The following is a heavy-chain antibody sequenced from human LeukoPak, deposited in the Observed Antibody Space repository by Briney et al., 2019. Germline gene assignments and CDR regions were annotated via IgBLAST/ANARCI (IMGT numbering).Heavy chain of an antibody. J-gene: IGHJ6*02. D-gene: IGHD6-13*01. CDR3: ARAEYSSSWYEGSGYYYGMDV. Sequence: GASVKVSCKASGYTFTSYAMNWVRQAPGQGLEWMGWINTSTGNPTYAQGFTGRFVFSLDTSVSTAYLQISSLKAEDTAVYYCARAEYSSSWYEGSGYYYGMDVWGQGTTVTVSS. CDR1: GYTFTSYA. V-gene: IGHV7-4-1*02. CDR2: INTSTGNP.